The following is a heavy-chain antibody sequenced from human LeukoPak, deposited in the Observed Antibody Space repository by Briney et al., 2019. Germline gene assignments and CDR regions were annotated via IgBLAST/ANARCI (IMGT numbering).Heavy chain of an antibody. V-gene: IGHV3-74*01. D-gene: IGHD1-14*01. CDR1: GFTFRSHW. CDR3: ARSNQADDY. CDR2: INPGGSSI. Sequence: GGSLRLSCAASGFTFRSHWMHWVRQAPGEGLVWVARINPGGSSITYADSVKGRFTISRDNAKNTLYLQMDSLRAEDTGVYYCARSNQADDYWGQGTLVTVSS. J-gene: IGHJ4*02.